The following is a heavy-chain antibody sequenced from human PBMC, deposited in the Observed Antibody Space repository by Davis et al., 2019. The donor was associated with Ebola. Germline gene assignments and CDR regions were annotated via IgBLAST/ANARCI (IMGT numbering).Heavy chain of an antibody. CDR2: INWNGGST. J-gene: IGHJ4*02. V-gene: IGHV3-20*01. D-gene: IGHD1-20*01. CDR1: GFTVSSNY. CDR3: ARAGRYNWNDY. Sequence: PGGSLRLSCAASGFTVSSNYMSWVRQAPGKGLEWVSGINWNGGSTGYADSVKGRFTISRDNAKNSLYLQMNSLRAEDTALYHCARAGRYNWNDYWGQGTLVTVSS.